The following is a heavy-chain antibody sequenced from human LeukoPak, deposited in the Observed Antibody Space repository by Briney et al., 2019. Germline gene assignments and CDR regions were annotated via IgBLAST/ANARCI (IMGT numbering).Heavy chain of an antibody. Sequence: GGSLRLSCAASGSTFSSYSMNWVRQAPGKGLEWVSYISTSGSTIKYADSVKGRFTISRDNSKNTLYLQMTSLRAEDTAVYYCARDWLGYYYDTRAYYPTHFDYWGQGSLVTVSS. CDR1: GSTFSSYS. D-gene: IGHD3-22*01. V-gene: IGHV3-48*01. CDR2: ISTSGSTI. J-gene: IGHJ4*02. CDR3: ARDWLGYYYDTRAYYPTHFDY.